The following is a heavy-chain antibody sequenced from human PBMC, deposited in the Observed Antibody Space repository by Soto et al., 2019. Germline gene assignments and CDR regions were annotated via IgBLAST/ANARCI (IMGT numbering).Heavy chain of an antibody. CDR1: GFTFSDYG. J-gene: IGHJ4*02. D-gene: IGHD1-7*01. CDR3: AKDGGSPGTMTCYRYDF. Sequence: QVQLVESGGGVVQPGRSLRLSCAASGFTFSDYGMHWVRQAPGKGLEWVAVISKDGSTEYYADSVKGRFTISRDNSKNTLYVQMNSLRYEDTAVYFCAKDGGSPGTMTCYRYDFWGQGTLVTVSS. CDR2: ISKDGSTE. V-gene: IGHV3-30*18.